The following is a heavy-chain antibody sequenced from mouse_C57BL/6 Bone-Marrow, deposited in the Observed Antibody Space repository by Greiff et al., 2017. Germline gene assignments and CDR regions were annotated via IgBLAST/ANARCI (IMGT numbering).Heavy chain of an antibody. CDR3: ARAGVYYGSSLAWFAY. D-gene: IGHD1-1*01. Sequence: QVQLQQPGAELVRPGTSVKLSCKASGYTFTSYWMHWVKQRPGPGLEWIGVLDPSDSYTNYNQKFKGKATLTVDTSSSTAYMQLSSLTSEASAVYDCARAGVYYGSSLAWFAYWGQGTLVTVSA. CDR1: GYTFTSYW. V-gene: IGHV1-59*01. J-gene: IGHJ3*01. CDR2: LDPSDSYT.